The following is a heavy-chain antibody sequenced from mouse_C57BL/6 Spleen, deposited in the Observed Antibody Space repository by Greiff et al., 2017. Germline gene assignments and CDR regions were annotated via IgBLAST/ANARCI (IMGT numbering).Heavy chain of an antibody. Sequence: EVMLVESGGGLVKPGGSLKLSCAASGFTFSSYTMSWVRQTPEKRLEWVATISGGGGNTYYPDSVKGRFTISRDNAKNTLYLQMSSVRSEDTALYYCARQGFITTVVEGLYFDYWGQGTTLTVSS. CDR3: ARQGFITTVVEGLYFDY. J-gene: IGHJ2*01. V-gene: IGHV5-9*01. CDR1: GFTFSSYT. D-gene: IGHD1-1*01. CDR2: ISGGGGNT.